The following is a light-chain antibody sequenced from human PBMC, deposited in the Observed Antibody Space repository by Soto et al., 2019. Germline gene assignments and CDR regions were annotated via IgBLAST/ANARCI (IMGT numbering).Light chain of an antibody. V-gene: IGLV1-36*01. Sequence: QPVLTHPPSVFEAPRQRVSISCAGSSSNIGNNAVNWYQQLPGKAPKLLIYYDDLLPSGVSDRFSGSKSGTSASLAISGLQSEDEADYYCAAWDDSLNGVVFGRGTKLPVL. J-gene: IGLJ2*01. CDR2: YDD. CDR1: SSNIGNNA. CDR3: AAWDDSLNGVV.